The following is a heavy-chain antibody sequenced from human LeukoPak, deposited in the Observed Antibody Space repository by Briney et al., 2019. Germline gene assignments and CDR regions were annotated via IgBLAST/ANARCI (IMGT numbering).Heavy chain of an antibody. CDR1: GGSISSYY. CDR2: IYTSGST. CDR3: ATSGSSSEFDY. J-gene: IGHJ4*02. Sequence: PSETLSLTCTVSGGSISSYYWSWIRQPAGKGLEWIGRIYTSGSTNYNPSLKSRATMSVDTSKNQFSLKLSSVTAADTAVYYCATSGSSSEFDYWGQGTLVTVSS. D-gene: IGHD1-26*01. V-gene: IGHV4-4*07.